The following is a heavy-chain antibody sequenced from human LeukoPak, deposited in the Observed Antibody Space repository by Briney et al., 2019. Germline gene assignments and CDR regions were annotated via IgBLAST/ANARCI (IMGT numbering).Heavy chain of an antibody. D-gene: IGHD1-26*01. Sequence: ASVKVSCKASGGTFSSYAISWVRQAPGQGLEWMGRIIPILGIANYAQKFQGRVTITADKSTSTAYMELSSLRSEDTAVYYCATRVRGSQNYCGMDVWGQGTTVTVSS. V-gene: IGHV1-69*04. CDR2: IIPILGIA. CDR1: GGTFSSYA. CDR3: ATRVRGSQNYCGMDV. J-gene: IGHJ6*02.